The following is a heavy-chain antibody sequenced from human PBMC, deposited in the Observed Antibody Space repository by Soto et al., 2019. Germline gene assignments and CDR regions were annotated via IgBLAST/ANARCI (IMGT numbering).Heavy chain of an antibody. CDR2: INHSGST. Sequence: SETLSLTXVVSGGSLSGYYWNWIRQPPGKGLEWIGEINHSGSTNYNPSLKSRVTMSIDTSKNQFSLKLSSVTAADTAVYYCASHFYSSAWYAPRDYWGQGTLVTVSS. J-gene: IGHJ4*02. CDR1: GGSLSGYY. V-gene: IGHV4-34*01. D-gene: IGHD6-19*01. CDR3: ASHFYSSAWYAPRDY.